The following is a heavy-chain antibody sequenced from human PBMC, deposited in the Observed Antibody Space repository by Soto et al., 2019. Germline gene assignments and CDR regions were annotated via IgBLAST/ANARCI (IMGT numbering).Heavy chain of an antibody. Sequence: SGGSLRLSCAASGFTFSNYDMHWVREAPGKGLEWVAAISSDGSNEFYADSVKGRFAISRDNSKNTLYLQMNSLRTEDTGVYSCAIGYSWFDYWGQGT. J-gene: IGHJ4*02. CDR3: AIGYSWFDY. CDR1: GFTFSNYD. CDR2: ISSDGSNE. V-gene: IGHV3-30*03. D-gene: IGHD5-18*01.